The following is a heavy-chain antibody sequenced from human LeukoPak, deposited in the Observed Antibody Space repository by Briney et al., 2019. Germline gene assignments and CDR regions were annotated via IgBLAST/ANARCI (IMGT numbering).Heavy chain of an antibody. V-gene: IGHV3-7*01. Sequence: GGSLRLSCVTSGFTFSSYWMSWVRQTPGKGLEWVANIDQDGSGKNYVDSVKGRLTISRDNAKNLLFLQMDSLRPEDTAVYYCAGGPGFLIDCWGQGTLVTVSS. J-gene: IGHJ4*02. D-gene: IGHD3-3*01. CDR2: IDQDGSGK. CDR1: GFTFSSYW. CDR3: AGGPGFLIDC.